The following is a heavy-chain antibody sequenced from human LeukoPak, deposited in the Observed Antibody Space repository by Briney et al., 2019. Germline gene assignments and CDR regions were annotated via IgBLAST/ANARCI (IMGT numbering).Heavy chain of an antibody. J-gene: IGHJ5*02. D-gene: IGHD3-10*01. CDR1: GGSISSASYY. V-gene: IGHV4-61*02. CDR2: IYTSGTT. Sequence: SQTLSLTCTVSGGSISSASYYWSWIRQPAGKGLQWIGRIYTSGTTYYNPSLKSRVTISVDTSKNQFSLKLSSVTAADTAVYYCARVYYGSGSYYYVDDNWFDPWGQGTLVTVSS. CDR3: ARVYYGSGSYYYVDDNWFDP.